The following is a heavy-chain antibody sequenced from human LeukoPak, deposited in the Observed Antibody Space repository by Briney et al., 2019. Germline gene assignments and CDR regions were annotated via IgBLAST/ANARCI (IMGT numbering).Heavy chain of an antibody. CDR1: GGSISSSSYY. V-gene: IGHV4-39*01. D-gene: IGHD3-10*01. CDR3: ARGRITMVRGVIRVGAFDI. J-gene: IGHJ3*02. CDR2: IYYSGST. Sequence: NTSETLSLTCTVSGGSISSSSYYWGWIRQPPGKGLEWIGNIYYSGSTYYNPSLKSRVTISVDTSKNQFSLKLSSVTAADTAVYYCARGRITMVRGVIRVGAFDIWGQGTMVTVSS.